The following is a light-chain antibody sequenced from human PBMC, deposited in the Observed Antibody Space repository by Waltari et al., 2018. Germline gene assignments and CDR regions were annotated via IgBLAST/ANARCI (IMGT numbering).Light chain of an antibody. CDR1: SSDIGVYNP. J-gene: IGLJ1*01. Sequence: QSALTQPASVSGSPGQSITISCTGTSSDIGVYNPVSWYQQHPGKPPKLMIYDVTKRPSVVSDRFSGSKSDYTASLTISGLQAEDEADYYCSSYTTSISYVFGTGTRVTVL. CDR3: SSYTTSISYV. CDR2: DVT. V-gene: IGLV2-14*03.